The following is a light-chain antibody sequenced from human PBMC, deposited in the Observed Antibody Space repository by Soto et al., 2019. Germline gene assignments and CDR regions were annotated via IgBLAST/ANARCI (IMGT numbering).Light chain of an antibody. CDR1: QSVSSN. CDR2: GAS. V-gene: IGKV3-15*01. J-gene: IGKJ5*01. Sequence: EIVITHSPATLSCSRGERATLSCRASQSVSSNLAWYQQKPGQAPRLLIYGASTRATGIPARFSGSGSGTEFTLTISSLEPEDFALYYCQQYGSSAPITFGQGTRLEIK. CDR3: QQYGSSAPIT.